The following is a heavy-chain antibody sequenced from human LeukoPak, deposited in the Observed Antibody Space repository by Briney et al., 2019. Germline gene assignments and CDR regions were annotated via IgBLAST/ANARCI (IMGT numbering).Heavy chain of an antibody. CDR3: ARDLCSYDSSSSPFGY. V-gene: IGHV3-30-3*01. Sequence: GGSLRLSCAASGFTFSSYAMHWGRQAPGKGLEWVAVISYDGSNKYYADSVKGRFTISRDNSKNTLYLQMNSLRAEDTAVYYCARDLCSYDSSSSPFGYWGQGTLVTVSS. CDR2: ISYDGSNK. J-gene: IGHJ4*02. CDR1: GFTFSSYA. D-gene: IGHD6-6*01.